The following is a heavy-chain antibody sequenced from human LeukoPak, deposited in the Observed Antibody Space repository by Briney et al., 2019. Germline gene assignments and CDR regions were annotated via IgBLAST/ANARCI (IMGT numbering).Heavy chain of an antibody. Sequence: SETLSLTCTVSGGSISSSSYYWGRIRQPPGKGLEWIGSIYYSGSTYYNPSLKSRVTISVDTSKNQFSLKLSSVPAADTAVYYCARGPRGYYYGSGSYYHDYWGQGTLVTVSS. CDR2: IYYSGST. CDR1: GGSISSSSYY. D-gene: IGHD3-10*01. CDR3: ARGPRGYYYGSGSYYHDY. J-gene: IGHJ4*02. V-gene: IGHV4-39*07.